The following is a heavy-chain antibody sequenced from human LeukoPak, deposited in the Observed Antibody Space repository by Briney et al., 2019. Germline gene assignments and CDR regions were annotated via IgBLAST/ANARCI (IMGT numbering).Heavy chain of an antibody. Sequence: PTASVNVSCKASGYTFTSYDINWVRQATGQGLEWMGWMNANSGNTGYAQKFQGRVTMTRNTSISTAYMELSSLRSEATAVYYCARGQVVVAATRYYYYYYGMDVWGQGTTVTVSS. CDR3: ARGQVVVAATRYYYYYYGMDV. D-gene: IGHD2-15*01. J-gene: IGHJ6*02. CDR1: GYTFTSYD. CDR2: MNANSGNT. V-gene: IGHV1-8*01.